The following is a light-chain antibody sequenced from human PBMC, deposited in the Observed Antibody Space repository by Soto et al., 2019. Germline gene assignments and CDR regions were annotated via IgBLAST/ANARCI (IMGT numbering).Light chain of an antibody. V-gene: IGLV2-14*01. Sequence: QSALTQPASVSGSPGQSITISCTGTSSDVGGYNYVSWYQQHPGKAPKVMIYEVSNRPSGVSNRFSGSKSGNTASLTISGLQAEDDANYYCTSYTSSSTYWVFGGGTKLTVL. J-gene: IGLJ3*02. CDR3: TSYTSSSTYWV. CDR2: EVS. CDR1: SSDVGGYNY.